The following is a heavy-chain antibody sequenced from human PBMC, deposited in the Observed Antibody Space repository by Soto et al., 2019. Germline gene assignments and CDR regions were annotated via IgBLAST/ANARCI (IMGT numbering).Heavy chain of an antibody. CDR3: ARDRGPSSGYYPYWFDP. CDR2: ISANNGKT. J-gene: IGHJ5*02. D-gene: IGHD3-22*01. Sequence: ASVKVSCKASGYIFASYAISWVRQAPGQGLEWMGGISANNGKTNYAQKLQARVTITTDKSTSTAYMELSSLRSEDTAVYYCARDRGPSSGYYPYWFDPWGQGTLVTVSS. CDR1: GYIFASYA. V-gene: IGHV1-18*01.